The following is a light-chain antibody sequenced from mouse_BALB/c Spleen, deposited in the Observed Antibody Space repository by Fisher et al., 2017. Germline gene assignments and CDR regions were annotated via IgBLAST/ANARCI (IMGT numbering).Light chain of an antibody. Sequence: IVMTQSTAIMSASPGEKVTMTCSASSSVSYMYWYQQKPGSSPRLLIYYTSNLAPGVPARFSGSGSGTSYSLTISRMEAEDAATYYCQQRSSYPFTFGSGTKLEIK. CDR2: YTS. CDR1: SSVSY. J-gene: IGKJ4*01. CDR3: QQRSSYPFT. V-gene: IGKV4-55*01.